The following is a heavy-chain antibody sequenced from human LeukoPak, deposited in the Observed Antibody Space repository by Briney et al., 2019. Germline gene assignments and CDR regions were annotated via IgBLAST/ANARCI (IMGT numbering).Heavy chain of an antibody. Sequence: SETLSLTCAVYGGSFSGYYWSWIRQPPGKGLEWIGEINHSGSTNYNPSLKSRVTISVDTSKNQFSLKLSSVTAADTAVYYCARGGSGYDSSGYYYWFDPWGQGTLVTVSS. V-gene: IGHV4-34*01. CDR2: INHSGST. CDR1: GGSFSGYY. D-gene: IGHD3-22*01. CDR3: ARGGSGYDSSGYYYWFDP. J-gene: IGHJ5*02.